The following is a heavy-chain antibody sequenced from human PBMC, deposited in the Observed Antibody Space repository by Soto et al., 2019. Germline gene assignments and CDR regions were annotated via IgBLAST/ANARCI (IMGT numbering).Heavy chain of an antibody. V-gene: IGHV4-30-4*01. CDR3: DRGSGRTPVPQAPPGYFDY. Sequence: QVQLQESGPGLVKPSQTLSLTCTVSGGSISSGDYYWSWSRQPPGKGLEWIGYIYYSGSTYYNPSLKSRVTISVDTSKNQFSLKLSSVTAADTAVYYCDRGSGRTPVPQAPPGYFDYWGQGTLVTVSS. D-gene: IGHD1-26*01. J-gene: IGHJ4*02. CDR1: GGSISSGDYY. CDR2: IYYSGST.